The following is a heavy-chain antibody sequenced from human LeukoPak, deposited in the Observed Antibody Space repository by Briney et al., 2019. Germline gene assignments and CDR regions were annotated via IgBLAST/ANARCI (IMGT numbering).Heavy chain of an antibody. V-gene: IGHV4-30-2*01. CDR2: IYHSGST. D-gene: IGHD3-22*01. CDR1: GGSFNSSSYY. J-gene: IGHJ6*02. CDR3: ARTYYYDSSGYYPYYYGMDV. Sequence: SETLSLTCSVSGGSFNSSSYYWGWIRQPPGKGLEWIGYIYHSGSTYYNPSLKSRVTISVDRSKNQFSLKLSSVTAADTAVYYCARTYYYDSSGYYPYYYGMDVWGQGTTVTVSS.